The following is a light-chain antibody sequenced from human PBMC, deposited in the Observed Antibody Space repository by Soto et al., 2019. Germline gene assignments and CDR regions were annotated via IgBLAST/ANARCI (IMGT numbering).Light chain of an antibody. Sequence: EIVMTQSPATLSVSPGERVTLSCRASQSVSYNLAWYQQKPGQAPRLLIYGASTRATGIPARFSGSGSGTKFTITISSLQSEDSAVYRCQRYNNLPLTFGGGTMWEIK. V-gene: IGKV3-15*01. CDR1: QSVSYN. CDR3: QRYNNLPLT. J-gene: IGKJ4*01. CDR2: GAS.